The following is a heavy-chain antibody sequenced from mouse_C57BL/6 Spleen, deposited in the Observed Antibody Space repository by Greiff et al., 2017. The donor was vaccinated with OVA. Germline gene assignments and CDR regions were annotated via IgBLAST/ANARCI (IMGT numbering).Heavy chain of an antibody. V-gene: IGHV1-64*01. CDR1: GYTFTSYW. CDR2: IHPNSGST. J-gene: IGHJ2*01. CDR3: ARRDYYYFDY. D-gene: IGHD1-1*01. Sequence: QVQLQQPGAELVKPGASVKLSCKASGYTFTSYWMHWVKQRPGQGLEWIGMIHPNSGSTNYNEKFKSQATLSVDKSSSTDYMQHSSLTSEDSAVYDCARRDYYYFDYWGQGTTLTVSS.